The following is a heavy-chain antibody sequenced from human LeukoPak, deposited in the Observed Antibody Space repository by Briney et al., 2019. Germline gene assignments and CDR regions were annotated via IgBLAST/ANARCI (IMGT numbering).Heavy chain of an antibody. V-gene: IGHV3-23*01. D-gene: IGHD2-2*01. CDR1: GFTFSSYA. CDR3: ATEADSYCSSTSCYDLIDY. J-gene: IGHJ4*02. CDR2: ISGSGGST. Sequence: GGSLRLSCAASGFTFSSYAMSWVRQAPGKGLKWVSAISGSGGSTYYADSVKGRFTISRDNSKNTLYLQMNSLRAEDTAVYYCATEADSYCSSTSCYDLIDYWGQGTLVTVSS.